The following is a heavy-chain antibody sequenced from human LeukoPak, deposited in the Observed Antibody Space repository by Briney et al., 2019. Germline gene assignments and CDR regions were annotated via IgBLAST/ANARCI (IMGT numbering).Heavy chain of an antibody. V-gene: IGHV4-38-2*02. Sequence: SETLSLTCTVSGYSISSGYYWGWIRQPPGKGLEWIGSFSCSGSTYYNPSLKSRVTISVDTSKSQFSLYMDSVTAADTAVYYCARDWNRYAYWGQGTLVTVSS. CDR3: ARDWNRYAY. CDR1: GYSISSGYY. J-gene: IGHJ4*02. D-gene: IGHD1-1*01. CDR2: FSCSGST.